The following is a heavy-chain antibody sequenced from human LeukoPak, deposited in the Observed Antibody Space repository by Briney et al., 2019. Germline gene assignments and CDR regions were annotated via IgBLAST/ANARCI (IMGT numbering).Heavy chain of an antibody. CDR3: ASYIPWDY. Sequence: PGGSLRLSCAASGFTFSSYSMNWARQAPGKGLEWVSYISSSSSTIYYADSVKGRFTISRDNAKNSLYLQMNSLRAEDTAVYYCASYIPWDYWGQGTLVTVSS. CDR1: GFTFSSYS. CDR2: ISSSSSTI. J-gene: IGHJ4*02. V-gene: IGHV3-48*01. D-gene: IGHD3-10*01.